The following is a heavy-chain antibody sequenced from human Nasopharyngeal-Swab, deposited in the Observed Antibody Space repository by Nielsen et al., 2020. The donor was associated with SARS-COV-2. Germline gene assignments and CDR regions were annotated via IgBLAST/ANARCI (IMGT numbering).Heavy chain of an antibody. CDR2: IYHSGST. J-gene: IGHJ4*02. V-gene: IGHV4-61*05. CDR3: ARLDYSVYVDY. D-gene: IGHD5/OR15-5a*01. Sequence: SETLSLTCPVSGGSVSTTSYFWGWIRQPPGKGLEWIGYIYHSGSTNYNPSLKSRVTISVDTSKNQFSLKLSSVTAADTAVYYCARLDYSVYVDYWGQGTLVTVSS. CDR1: GGSVSTTSYF.